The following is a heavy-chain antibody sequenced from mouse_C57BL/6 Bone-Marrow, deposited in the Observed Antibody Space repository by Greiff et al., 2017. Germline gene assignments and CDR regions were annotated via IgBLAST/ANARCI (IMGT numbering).Heavy chain of an antibody. J-gene: IGHJ3*01. CDR2: IRNKANNHAT. CDR3: TRFYYDYDGAWYAY. Sequence: EVQLVESGGGLVQPGGSMKLSCAASGFTFSDAWMDWVRQSPEKGLEWVAEIRNKANNHATYYAESVKGRFTISRDDSKSSVYLQMNSLRAEDTGIYYCTRFYYDYDGAWYAYWGQGTLVTVSA. V-gene: IGHV6-6*01. D-gene: IGHD2-4*01. CDR1: GFTFSDAW.